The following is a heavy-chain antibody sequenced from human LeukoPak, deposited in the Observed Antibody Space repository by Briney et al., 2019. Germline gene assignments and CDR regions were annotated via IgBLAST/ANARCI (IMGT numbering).Heavy chain of an antibody. CDR2: INAGNGNT. CDR1: GYTFTSYA. Sequence: ASVKVSCKASGYTFTSYAMHWVRQAPGQRLEWMGWINAGNGNTKYSQKFQGRVTITRDTSASTAYMELSSLRSEDTAVYYCATLDSSGYYPYDYWGQGTLVTVSS. J-gene: IGHJ4*02. CDR3: ATLDSSGYYPYDY. V-gene: IGHV1-3*01. D-gene: IGHD3-22*01.